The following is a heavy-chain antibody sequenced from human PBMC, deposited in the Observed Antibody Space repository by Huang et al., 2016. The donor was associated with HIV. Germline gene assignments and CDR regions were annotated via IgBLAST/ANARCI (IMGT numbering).Heavy chain of an antibody. CDR1: GYTFTSYG. CDR3: ARDRGAVAGTSPGY. J-gene: IGHJ4*02. CDR2: FSAYNGHT. Sequence: VQLVQSGAEVKKPGASVKVSCKASGYTFTSYGISWWRQAPGQGLAWMGWFSAYNGHTNYAQKLQGRVTMTTETSTSTAYMELRSLRSDDTAVYYCARDRGAVAGTSPGYWGQGTLVTVSS. D-gene: IGHD6-19*01. V-gene: IGHV1-18*01.